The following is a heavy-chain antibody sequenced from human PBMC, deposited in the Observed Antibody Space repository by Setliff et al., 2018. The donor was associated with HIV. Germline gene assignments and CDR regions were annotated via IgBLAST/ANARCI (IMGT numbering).Heavy chain of an antibody. CDR1: GGSFSGYY. J-gene: IGHJ4*02. Sequence: SETLSLTCAVYGGSFSGYYWSWTRQPPGKGLEWIGEINHSGSTNYNPSLKSRVTISVDTSKNQFSLKLSSVTAADTAVYYCARVRRGGYYGSGSSPFDYWGQGTLVTVSS. CDR2: INHSGST. CDR3: ARVRRGGYYGSGSSPFDY. V-gene: IGHV4-34*01. D-gene: IGHD3-10*01.